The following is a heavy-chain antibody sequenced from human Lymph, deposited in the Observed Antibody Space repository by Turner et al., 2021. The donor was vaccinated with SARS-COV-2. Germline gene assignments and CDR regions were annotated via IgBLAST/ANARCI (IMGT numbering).Heavy chain of an antibody. J-gene: IGHJ6*02. CDR3: ARDVERYNDFWSGYSGGYGLDV. CDR1: GYTFTGSY. CDR2: INPNSGGT. D-gene: IGHD3-3*01. Sequence: QVQLVQSGAEVKKPGASVTVSCKASGYTFTGSYMHWVRQAPGQGLEWMGWINPNSGGTNYAQKFQGRVTMTRDTSSSTAYMELSRLRSDDTAVYYCARDVERYNDFWSGYSGGYGLDVWGQGTTVTVSS. V-gene: IGHV1-2*02.